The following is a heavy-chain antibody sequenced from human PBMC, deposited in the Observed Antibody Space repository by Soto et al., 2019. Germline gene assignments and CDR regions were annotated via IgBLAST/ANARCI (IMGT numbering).Heavy chain of an antibody. CDR1: SNDQH. D-gene: IGHD2-8*01. CDR3: ARERLMATAGTRRHNID. Sequence: SNDQHRSWDRQNSRSGREWIGNIHYSGNTYYNASLKCRLTISLDTSKNQFSLNLCSVRAADTAVYYCARERLMATAGTRRHNIDWG. V-gene: IGHV4-31*02. J-gene: IGHJ1*01. CDR2: IHYSGNT.